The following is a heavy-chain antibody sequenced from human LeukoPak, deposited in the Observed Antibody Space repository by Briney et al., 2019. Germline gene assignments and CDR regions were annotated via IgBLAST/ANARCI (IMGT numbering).Heavy chain of an antibody. CDR2: IYSGGST. CDR1: GFIVSSNY. J-gene: IGHJ4*02. V-gene: IGHV3-53*01. CDR3: ASTYYYDSSPH. D-gene: IGHD3-22*01. Sequence: GGSLRLSCAASGFIVSSNYMSWVRQAPGKGLEWVSVIYSGGSTYYADSVKGRFTISRDNSKNTLYLQMNSLRAEDTAVYYCASTYYYDSSPHWGQGTLVTVSS.